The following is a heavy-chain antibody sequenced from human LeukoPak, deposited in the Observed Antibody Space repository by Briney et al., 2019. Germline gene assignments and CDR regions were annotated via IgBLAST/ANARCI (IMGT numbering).Heavy chain of an antibody. V-gene: IGHV3-21*01. CDR3: ARGPPTSYYDSSGYSPGALDY. Sequence: GGSLRLSCAASGFTFSNAWMTWVRQAPGKGLEWVSSISSSSSYIYYADSVKGRFTISRDNAKNSLYLQMNSLRAEDTAVYYCARGPPTSYYDSSGYSPGALDYWGQGTLVTVSS. CDR1: GFTFSNAW. J-gene: IGHJ4*02. CDR2: ISSSSSYI. D-gene: IGHD3-22*01.